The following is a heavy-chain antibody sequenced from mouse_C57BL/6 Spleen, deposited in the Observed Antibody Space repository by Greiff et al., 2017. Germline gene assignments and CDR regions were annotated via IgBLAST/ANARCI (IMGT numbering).Heavy chain of an antibody. CDR2: ISSGGSYT. CDR1: GFTFSSYG. J-gene: IGHJ3*01. Sequence: EVQRVESGGDLVKPGGSLKLSCAASGFTFSSYGMSWVRQTPDKRLEWVATISSGGSYTYYPDSVKGRFTISRDNAKNTLYLQMSSLKSEDTAMYYCARGIYYDYELAYWGQGTLVTVSA. D-gene: IGHD2-4*01. CDR3: ARGIYYDYELAY. V-gene: IGHV5-6*01.